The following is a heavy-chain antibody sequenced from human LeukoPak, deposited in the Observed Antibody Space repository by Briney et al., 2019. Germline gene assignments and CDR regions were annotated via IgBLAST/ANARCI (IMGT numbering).Heavy chain of an antibody. CDR1: GFTFSSYG. D-gene: IGHD4-11*01. V-gene: IGHV3-30*18. J-gene: IGHJ4*02. CDR3: AKDKMSYDYLSFSVDY. CDR2: ISYDGSNR. Sequence: GRSLRLSCAASGFTFSSYGMHWVRQAPGKGLEWVAVISYDGSNRYYADSVKGRFTISRDNSKNTLYRQMNSLRAEDTAVYYCAKDKMSYDYLSFSVDYWGQGTLVTVSS.